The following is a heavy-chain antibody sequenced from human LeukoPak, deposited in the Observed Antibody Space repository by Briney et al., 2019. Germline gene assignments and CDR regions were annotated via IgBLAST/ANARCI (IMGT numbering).Heavy chain of an antibody. CDR3: ARGDYMDV. Sequence: SETLSLTCPVSGGSISSHYWSWIRQPPGRGREWIGYIYYSGSTNYNPSLKSRVTISVDTSKNQFSLKLSSVTAADTAVYYCARGDYMDVWGKGTTVTVSS. J-gene: IGHJ6*03. V-gene: IGHV4-59*11. CDR2: IYYSGST. CDR1: GGSISSHY.